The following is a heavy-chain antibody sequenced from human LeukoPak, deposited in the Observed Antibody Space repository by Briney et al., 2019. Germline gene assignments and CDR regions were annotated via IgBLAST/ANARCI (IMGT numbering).Heavy chain of an antibody. V-gene: IGHV1-8*02. Sequence: ASVKVSCKASGYTFTGYYMHWVQQATGQGLEWMGWMNPNSGNTGYAQKFQGRVTMTRNTSISTAYMELSSLRSEDTAVYYCATNKNSGFDYWGQGTLVTVSS. J-gene: IGHJ4*02. CDR1: GYTFTGYY. D-gene: IGHD1/OR15-1a*01. CDR2: MNPNSGNT. CDR3: ATNKNSGFDY.